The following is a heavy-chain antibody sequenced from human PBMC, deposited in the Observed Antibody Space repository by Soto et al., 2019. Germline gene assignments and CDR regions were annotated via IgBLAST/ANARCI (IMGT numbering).Heavy chain of an antibody. V-gene: IGHV3-48*03. CDR2: IKTSGDTK. Sequence: GGSLRLSCAASGFAFGFYEMTWVRQAPGKGLEWVSYIKTSGDTKYYADSVKGRFTISRDNARNSLYLQMNSLRAEDTAVYYCARDGYGDPYFYYGLDVWGQGTTVTVSS. CDR3: ARDGYGDPYFYYGLDV. CDR1: GFAFGFYE. D-gene: IGHD4-17*01. J-gene: IGHJ6*02.